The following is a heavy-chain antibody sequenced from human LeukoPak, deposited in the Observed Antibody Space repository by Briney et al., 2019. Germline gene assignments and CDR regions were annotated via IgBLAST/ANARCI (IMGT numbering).Heavy chain of an antibody. CDR1: GFTFSSYA. CDR2: IYYSGST. D-gene: IGHD4-23*01. Sequence: LRLSCAASGFTFSSYAMSWIRQHPGKGLEWIGYIYYSGSTYYNPSLKSRVTISVDTSKNQFSLKLSSVTAADTAVYYCAGGSVGAFDIWGQGTMVTVSS. J-gene: IGHJ3*02. V-gene: IGHV4-31*02. CDR3: AGGSVGAFDI.